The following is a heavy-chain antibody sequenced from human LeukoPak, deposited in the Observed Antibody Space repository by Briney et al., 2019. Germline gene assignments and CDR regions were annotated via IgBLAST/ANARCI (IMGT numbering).Heavy chain of an antibody. CDR1: GYTFTSYD. V-gene: IGHV1-8*03. CDR2: MNPNSGNT. CDR3: ASTVGADDTFHI. D-gene: IGHD1-26*01. J-gene: IGHJ3*02. Sequence: ASVKVSCKASGYTFTSYDINWVRQATGQGLEWMGWMNPNSGNTGYAQKFQGRVTITRNTFISTAYMELSSLRSEDTAVYYCASTVGADDTFHIWGQGTMVTVSS.